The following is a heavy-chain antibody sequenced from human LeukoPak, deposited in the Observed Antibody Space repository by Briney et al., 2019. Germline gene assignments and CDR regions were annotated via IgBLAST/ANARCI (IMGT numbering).Heavy chain of an antibody. Sequence: GGSLRLSCAAYGFTFGHYSMHWVRQAPGKGLEYVSAIISNGGSTHYADSVKGRFTISRDNSKNTLYLQMDSLRAEDMAVYYCARITMGATIATFYYYHMDVWGKGATVTVSS. CDR2: IISNGGST. D-gene: IGHD2/OR15-2a*01. J-gene: IGHJ6*03. V-gene: IGHV3-64*02. CDR1: GFTFGHYS. CDR3: ARITMGATIATFYYYHMDV.